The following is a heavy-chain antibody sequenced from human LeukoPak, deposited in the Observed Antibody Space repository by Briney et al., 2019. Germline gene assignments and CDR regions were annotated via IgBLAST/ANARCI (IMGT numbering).Heavy chain of an antibody. CDR1: GFTFSSYA. CDR3: AGEISSGCYGY. D-gene: IGHD6-19*01. Sequence: GGSLRLSCAASGFTFSSYAMSWVRQAPGKGLVWVSRINSDGSSTSYADSVKGRFTISRDNAKNTLYLQMNSLRAEDTAVYYCAGEISSGCYGYWGQGTLVTVSS. J-gene: IGHJ4*02. V-gene: IGHV3-74*01. CDR2: INSDGSST.